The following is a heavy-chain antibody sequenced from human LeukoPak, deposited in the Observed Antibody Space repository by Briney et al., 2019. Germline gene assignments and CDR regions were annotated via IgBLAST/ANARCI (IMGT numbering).Heavy chain of an antibody. Sequence: GGSLRLSCAASGFTFSSSPMSWVRQVPGKGLEWVSVISANGDSTHYADSVKGRFPISRDNSKNTVFLQMNSLRVDDTAVYYCSKDDGYRYDNGGWFDYWGQGTLVTVSS. D-gene: IGHD5-18*01. CDR2: ISANGDST. CDR1: GFTFSSSP. V-gene: IGHV3-23*01. J-gene: IGHJ4*02. CDR3: SKDDGYRYDNGGWFDY.